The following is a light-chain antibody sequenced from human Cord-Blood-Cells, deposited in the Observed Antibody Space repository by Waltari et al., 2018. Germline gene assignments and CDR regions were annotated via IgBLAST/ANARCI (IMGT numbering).Light chain of an antibody. J-gene: IGKJ1*01. CDR2: GAS. CDR1: QSVSSSY. CDR3: QQYGSSLTWT. Sequence: EIVLTQSPGHLSLSPGERATLSCRASQSVSSSYLAWYQQKPGQAPRLLIYGASSRATGIPDRFSGSGSGTDFTLTISRLEPEDFAVYYCQQYGSSLTWTFGQGTKVEIK. V-gene: IGKV3-20*01.